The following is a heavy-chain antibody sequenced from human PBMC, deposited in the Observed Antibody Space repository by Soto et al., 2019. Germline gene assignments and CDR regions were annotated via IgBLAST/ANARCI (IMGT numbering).Heavy chain of an antibody. D-gene: IGHD3-22*01. CDR3: ARDPSSSGYYSDY. Sequence: ASVKVSCKASGCTFTGYYMHWVRQAPGQGLEWMGWINPNSGGTNYAQKFQGRVTMTRDTSISTAYMELSRLRSDDTAVYYCARDPSSSGYYSDYWGQGTLVTVSS. CDR1: GCTFTGYY. V-gene: IGHV1-2*02. J-gene: IGHJ4*02. CDR2: INPNSGGT.